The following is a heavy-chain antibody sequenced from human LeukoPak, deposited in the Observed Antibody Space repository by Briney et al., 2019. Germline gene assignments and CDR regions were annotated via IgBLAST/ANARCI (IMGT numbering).Heavy chain of an antibody. CDR2: ISSSSSYI. J-gene: IGHJ4*02. CDR3: ARDGYSSSWYHG. V-gene: IGHV3-21*01. D-gene: IGHD6-13*01. Sequence: GGSLRLSCTASGFTFSTYAMTWVRQAPGKGLEWVSSISSSSSYIYYADSVKGRFTISRDNAKNSLYLQMNSLRAEDTAVYYCARDGYSSSWYHGWGQGTLVTASS. CDR1: GFTFSTYA.